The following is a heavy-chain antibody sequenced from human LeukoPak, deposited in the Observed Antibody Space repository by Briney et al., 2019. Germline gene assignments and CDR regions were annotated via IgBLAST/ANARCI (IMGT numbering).Heavy chain of an antibody. CDR1: GFTFSSYW. J-gene: IGHJ4*02. CDR2: IKQDGSEK. Sequence: QAGGSLRLSCAASGFTFSSYWMNWVRQAPGKGLEWVANIKQDGSEKYYVDSVKGRFTISRDNAKNSLYLQMNSLRAEDTAVYYCARDGAPDAHCNSASCAIRWGQGTLVTVSS. D-gene: IGHD2-2*01. V-gene: IGHV3-7*01. CDR3: ARDGAPDAHCNSASCAIR.